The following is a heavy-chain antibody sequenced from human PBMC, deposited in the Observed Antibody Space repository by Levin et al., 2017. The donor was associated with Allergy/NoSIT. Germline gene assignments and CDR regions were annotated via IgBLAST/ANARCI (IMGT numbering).Heavy chain of an antibody. CDR3: AKINAVQYYDFWSGDYDGMDV. CDR2: ISGSGGST. D-gene: IGHD3-3*01. J-gene: IGHJ6*02. Sequence: GESLKISCAASGFTFSSYAMSWVRQAPGKGLEWVSAISGSGGSTYYADSVKGRFTISRDNSKNTLYLQMNSLRAEDTAVYYCAKINAVQYYDFWSGDYDGMDVWGQGTTVTVSS. CDR1: GFTFSSYA. V-gene: IGHV3-23*01.